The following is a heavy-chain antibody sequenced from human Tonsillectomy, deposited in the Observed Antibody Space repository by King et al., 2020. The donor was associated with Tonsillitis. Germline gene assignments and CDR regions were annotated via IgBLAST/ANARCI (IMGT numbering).Heavy chain of an antibody. CDR2: IHSDGTST. D-gene: IGHD3-22*01. CDR3: ARGRPYYGSSGYCSAALGY. Sequence: VQLVESGGGLVQPGGSLRLSCTASGFTFSRYWMHWVRQAPGKGLVWVSRIHSDGTSTSYADSVKGRFTISRDNAKNTLYLQMNSLRAEDTAVYYCARGRPYYGSSGYCSAALGYWGQGTLVTVSS. V-gene: IGHV3-74*01. J-gene: IGHJ4*02. CDR1: GFTFSRYW.